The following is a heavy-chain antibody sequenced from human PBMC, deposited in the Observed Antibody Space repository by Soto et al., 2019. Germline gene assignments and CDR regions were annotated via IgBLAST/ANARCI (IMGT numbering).Heavy chain of an antibody. CDR1: GGSISSSSYY. CDR3: ARYSRYIWGSYRPAYFDY. J-gene: IGHJ4*02. V-gene: IGHV4-39*07. CDR2: VYYGGST. Sequence: PSETLSLTCTVSGGSISSSSYYWGWIRQPPGKGLEWIGNVYYGGSTYYNPSLKSRVTISVDTSKSQFSLRLSSVTAADTAVYYCARYSRYIWGSYRPAYFDYWGQGTLVTVSS. D-gene: IGHD3-16*02.